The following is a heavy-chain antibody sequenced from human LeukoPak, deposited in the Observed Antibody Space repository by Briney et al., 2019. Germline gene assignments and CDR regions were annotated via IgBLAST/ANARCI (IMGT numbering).Heavy chain of an antibody. CDR3: ARSTAHLDY. Sequence: GGCLRLSCAASGFTFSSYGMHWVRQAPGRGLGWVVVISYDGSNKYYGDSVKGRFNISRDNFKNTLYLQMNSVRAEDTAVYYCARSTAHLDYWGQGTLVTVSS. CDR1: GFTFSSYG. V-gene: IGHV3-30*03. D-gene: IGHD2-21*02. J-gene: IGHJ4*02. CDR2: ISYDGSNK.